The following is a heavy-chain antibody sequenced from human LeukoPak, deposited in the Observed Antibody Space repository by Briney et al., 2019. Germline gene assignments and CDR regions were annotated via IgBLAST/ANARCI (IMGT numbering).Heavy chain of an antibody. CDR3: AKVNYVSSGYYPYYYYYMDV. CDR2: IRYDGSNK. V-gene: IGHV3-30*02. D-gene: IGHD3-22*01. Sequence: PGGSLRLSCAASGFTFSSYGMHWVRQAPGKGLEWVAFIRYDGSNKYYADSVKGRLTISRDNSKNTLYLQMNSLRAEDTAVYYCAKVNYVSSGYYPYYYYYMDVWGKGTTVTVSS. CDR1: GFTFSSYG. J-gene: IGHJ6*03.